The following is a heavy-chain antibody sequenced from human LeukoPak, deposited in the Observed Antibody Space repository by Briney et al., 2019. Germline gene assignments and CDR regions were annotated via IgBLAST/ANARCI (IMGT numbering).Heavy chain of an antibody. V-gene: IGHV1-69*05. CDR3: ARYYYDFWSGYSRPTSGYFDY. CDR1: GGTFSSYA. CDR2: IIPIFGTA. D-gene: IGHD3-3*01. J-gene: IGHJ4*02. Sequence: ASVKVSCKASGGTFSSYAISWVRQAPGQGLEWMGGIIPIFGTANYAQKFQGRVTITTDESTSTAYMELSSLRPEDTAVYYCARYYYDFWSGYSRPTSGYFDYWGQGTLVTVSS.